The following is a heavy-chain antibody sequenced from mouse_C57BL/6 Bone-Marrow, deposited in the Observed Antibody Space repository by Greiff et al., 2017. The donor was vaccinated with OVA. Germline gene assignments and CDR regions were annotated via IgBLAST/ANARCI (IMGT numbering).Heavy chain of an antibody. CDR3: ARLTGNFDY. CDR1: GYTFTSYW. CDR2: IHPNSGST. D-gene: IGHD4-1*01. Sequence: QVQLQQPGAELVQPGASVTLSCKASGYTFTSYWLPWVKQRPGQGLEWIGMIHPNSGSTNYNEKFKSKATLTVDKSSSTAYMQLSSLTSEDAAVYYCARLTGNFDYWGQGTTLTVSS. J-gene: IGHJ2*01. V-gene: IGHV1-64*01.